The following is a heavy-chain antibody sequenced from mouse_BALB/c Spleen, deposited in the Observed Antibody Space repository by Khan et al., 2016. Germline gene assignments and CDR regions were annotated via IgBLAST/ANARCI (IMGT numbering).Heavy chain of an antibody. Sequence: EVQLVESGPGLVKPSQSLSLTCTVTGYSITSDYAWNWIRQFPGNKLEWMGYISYSGSTSYNPSLKSRISITRDTSKNQFFLQLNSVTTEDTATYYCAPYGNYRYFDYWGQSTTLTVSS. CDR2: ISYSGST. D-gene: IGHD2-1*01. J-gene: IGHJ2*01. V-gene: IGHV3-2*02. CDR3: APYGNYRYFDY. CDR1: GYSITSDYA.